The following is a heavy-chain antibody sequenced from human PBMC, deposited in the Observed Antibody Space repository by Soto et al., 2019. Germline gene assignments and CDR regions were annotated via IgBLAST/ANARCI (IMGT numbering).Heavy chain of an antibody. CDR2: TYYKSKWYY. CDR1: GDSVSSNSAG. CDR3: ARGSWDDXSGHYYMDV. V-gene: IGHV6-1*01. J-gene: IGHJ6*03. D-gene: IGHD1-1*01. Sequence: SQTLSLTCDISGDSVSSNSAGWNWIRQTPSRGLEWLGRTYYKSKWYYTYAASVKSRITVSPDTSKNQFSLQLTSVTPEDTAVYYCARGSWDDXSGHYYMDVWDKGTTVTVSS.